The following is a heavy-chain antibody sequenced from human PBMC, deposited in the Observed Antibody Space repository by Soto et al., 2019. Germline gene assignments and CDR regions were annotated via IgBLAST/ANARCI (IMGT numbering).Heavy chain of an antibody. D-gene: IGHD2-15*01. CDR2: ISGDATKT. J-gene: IGHJ4*02. V-gene: IGHV3-23*01. CDR3: AQEAPVAYFDF. Sequence: EVQLLESGGGLIQPGGSLRLSCAASGFTFSSYAMSWVRQAPGKGLDWVSTISGDATKTYYADSVKGRFTISRDNSKNTLYLQVNSLRVQDTAAYFCAQEAPVAYFDFWGQGTLVDGPS. CDR1: GFTFSSYA.